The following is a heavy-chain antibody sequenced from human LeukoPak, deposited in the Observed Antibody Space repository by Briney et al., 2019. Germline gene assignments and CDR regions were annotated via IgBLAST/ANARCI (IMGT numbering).Heavy chain of an antibody. CDR1: VYTFSNYY. CDR3: ARMVYCSSISCSYYYYYMDV. J-gene: IGHJ6*03. Sequence: ASVKVSCKASVYTFSNYYMYWVRQAPGQGLEWMGIINPGDGSTRYAPKFKGRVTMTRDTSTRTVYMELSSLRSEDTAVYYCARMVYCSSISCSYYYYYMDVWAKGTTVTVSS. V-gene: IGHV1-46*01. D-gene: IGHD2-2*01. CDR2: INPGDGST.